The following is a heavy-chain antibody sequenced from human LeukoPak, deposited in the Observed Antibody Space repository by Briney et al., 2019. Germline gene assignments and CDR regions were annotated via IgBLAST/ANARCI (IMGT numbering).Heavy chain of an antibody. V-gene: IGHV3-23*01. D-gene: IGHD3-22*01. CDR1: GFTLSSHA. J-gene: IGHJ2*01. CDR3: AKTYYYDSSGYLRRRNYWYLDL. CDR2: IRGRGGST. Sequence: GGSLRLSCAPSGFTLSSHAMSWVRPARGERGEWVAAIRGRGGSTYHAAYVTGRYTISSDNSKNTLYLQMNSLRAEDTAVYYCAKTYYYDSSGYLRRRNYWYLDLWGRGTLVTVAS.